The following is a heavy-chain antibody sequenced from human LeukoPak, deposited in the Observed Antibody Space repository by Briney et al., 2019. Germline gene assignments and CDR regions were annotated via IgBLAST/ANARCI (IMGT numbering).Heavy chain of an antibody. V-gene: IGHV4-39*07. D-gene: IGHD6-13*01. CDR3: ARGALSSSWRYFDY. CDR1: GGSISSSSYY. Sequence: SETLSLTCTVSGGSISSSSYYWGWIRQPPGKGLEWIGEIYHSGSTNYNPSLKSRVTISVDKSKNQFSLKLSSVTAADTAVYYCARGALSSSWRYFDYWGQGTLVTVSS. CDR2: IYHSGST. J-gene: IGHJ4*02.